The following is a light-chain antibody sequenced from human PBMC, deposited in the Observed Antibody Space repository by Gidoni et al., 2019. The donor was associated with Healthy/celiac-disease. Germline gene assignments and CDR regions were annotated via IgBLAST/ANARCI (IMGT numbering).Light chain of an antibody. CDR2: AAS. Sequence: DIQLTQSPSSLSASVGDRGTITCRASQGISNSLAWYQQKPGKAPKLLLYAASRLESGVPSRFSGSGSGTDYTLTISSLQPEDFATYYCQQYYSTPLFTFGPGTKVDIK. V-gene: IGKV1-NL1*01. CDR3: QQYYSTPLFT. J-gene: IGKJ3*01. CDR1: QGISNS.